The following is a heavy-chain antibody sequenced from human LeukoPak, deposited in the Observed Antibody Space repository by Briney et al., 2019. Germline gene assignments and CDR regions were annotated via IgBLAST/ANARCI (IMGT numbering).Heavy chain of an antibody. CDR1: GFTFDDYG. CDR2: INWNGGST. V-gene: IGHV3-20*04. Sequence: PGGSLRLSCAASGFTFDDYGMSWVRQAPGKGLEWVSGINWNGGSTGYADSVKGRFTISRDNAKNSLYLQMNSLRAEDTAVYYCARDYYDSSGYYHFDYWGQGTLVTVSS. D-gene: IGHD3-22*01. J-gene: IGHJ4*02. CDR3: ARDYYDSSGYYHFDY.